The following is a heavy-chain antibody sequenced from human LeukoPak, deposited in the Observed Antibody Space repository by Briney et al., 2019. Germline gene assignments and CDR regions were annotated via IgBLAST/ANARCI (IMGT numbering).Heavy chain of an antibody. D-gene: IGHD1-14*01. CDR1: GFTFSRHV. CDR3: ARGGIPTGPYYYFYYMDV. J-gene: IGHJ6*03. V-gene: IGHV3-30*01. CDR2: ISYDGSNR. Sequence: GGSLRLSCAASGFTFSRHVMQWVRQAPGKGLEWVAVISYDGSNRFYADSVKGRFTISRDNSRNTLYLQMNSLSGDDAAVYSCARGGIPTGPYYYFYYMDVWGKGTAVTVSS.